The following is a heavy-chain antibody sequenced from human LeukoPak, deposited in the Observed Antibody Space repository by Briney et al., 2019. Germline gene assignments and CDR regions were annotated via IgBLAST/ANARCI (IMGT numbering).Heavy chain of an antibody. CDR3: ARRGSSWHINWFDP. CDR2: IYYTGST. CDR1: GGSISRDY. Sequence: NPSETLSLTCTVSGGSISRDYWSWIRQPPGKGLEWVGYIYYTGSTNYNPSLKSRVTISVDTSKNQFSLKLSSVTAADTAVYYCARRGSSWHINWFDPWGQGTLVTVSS. D-gene: IGHD6-13*01. J-gene: IGHJ5*02. V-gene: IGHV4-59*08.